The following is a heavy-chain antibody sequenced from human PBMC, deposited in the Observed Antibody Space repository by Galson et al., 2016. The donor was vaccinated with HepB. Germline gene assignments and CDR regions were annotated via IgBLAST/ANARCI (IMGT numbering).Heavy chain of an antibody. V-gene: IGHV1-18*01. D-gene: IGHD1-26*01. CDR1: GYSFTSYA. CDR2: ISAYNGNT. Sequence: SVKVSCKASGYSFTSYAFSWMRQAPGQGLEWMGWISAYNGNTKYAQKFQGRVTMTTDTSTSTAYMELRSLRSDDTAVYYCARALLAIDDFWGQGTLVTVSS. J-gene: IGHJ4*02. CDR3: ARALLAIDDF.